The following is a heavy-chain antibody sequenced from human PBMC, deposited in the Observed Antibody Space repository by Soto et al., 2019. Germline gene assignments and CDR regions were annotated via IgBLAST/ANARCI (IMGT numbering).Heavy chain of an antibody. CDR2: INAGNGNT. V-gene: IGHV1-3*01. J-gene: IGHJ4*02. D-gene: IGHD3-9*01. CDR3: ASNYDILTGSYMALDY. CDR1: GYTFTSYA. Sequence: ASVKVSCKASGYTFTSYAMHWVRQAPGQRLEWMGWINAGNGNTKYSQKFQGRVTITRDTSASTAYMELSSLRSEDTAVYYCASNYDILTGSYMALDYWGQGTLVTSPQ.